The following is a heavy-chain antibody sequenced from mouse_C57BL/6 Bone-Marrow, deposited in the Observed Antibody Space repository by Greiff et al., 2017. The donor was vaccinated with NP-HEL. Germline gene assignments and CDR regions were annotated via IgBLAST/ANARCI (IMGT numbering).Heavy chain of an antibody. CDR2: INPYNGGT. V-gene: IGHV1-19*01. CDR1: GYTFTDYY. J-gene: IGHJ3*01. CDR3: ARRGRAWFAD. D-gene: IGHD3-3*01. Sequence: EVHLVESGPVLVKPGASVKMSCKASGYTFTDYYMNWVKQSHGKSLEWIGVINPYNGGTSYNQKFKGKATLTVDKSSSTAYMELNSLTSEDSAVYYCARRGRAWFADWGQGTLVTVSA.